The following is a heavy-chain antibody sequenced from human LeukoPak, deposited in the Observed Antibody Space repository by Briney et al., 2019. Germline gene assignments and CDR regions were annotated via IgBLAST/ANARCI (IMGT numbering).Heavy chain of an antibody. CDR3: ARGGGPVARYFDY. CDR1: GFTFRNYG. J-gene: IGHJ4*02. V-gene: IGHV3-23*01. D-gene: IGHD6-19*01. CDR2: VSDSGSSA. Sequence: GGSLRLSCAVSGFTFRNYGMSWVRQAPGKGLEWVSVVSDSGSSAYYTDSVKGRFTISRDNSKNTLYLQMNSLRAEDTAVYYCARGGGPVARYFDYWGQGTLVTVSS.